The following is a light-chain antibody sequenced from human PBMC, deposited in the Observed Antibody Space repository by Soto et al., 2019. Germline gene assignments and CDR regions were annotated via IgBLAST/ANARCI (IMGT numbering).Light chain of an antibody. V-gene: IGLV8-61*01. Sequence: QTVVTQETSFSVSPGGTVTLTCGLSSGSVSTSYYPSWYQQTPGQAPRTLIYSTNTRSSGVPDRFSGSILGNKAALTITGAQADDESDYYCVLYMGSVVFGGGTKLTVL. CDR1: SGSVSTSYY. CDR2: STN. CDR3: VLYMGSVV. J-gene: IGLJ2*01.